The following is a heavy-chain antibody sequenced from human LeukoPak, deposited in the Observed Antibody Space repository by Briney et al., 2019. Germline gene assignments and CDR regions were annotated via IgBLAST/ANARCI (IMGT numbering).Heavy chain of an antibody. CDR2: MNPNSGDP. J-gene: IGHJ4*02. D-gene: IGHD5-24*01. CDR1: GYTFTNYD. CDR3: VRGGDGDRRDFDY. V-gene: IGHV1-2*02. Sequence: GASVKVSCKASGYTFTNYDIGWVRQATGQGLEWMGWMNPNSGDPNYAQSFQGRVTMSRDTSISTAYMELSSLRSDDKAVYYCVRGGDGDRRDFDYWGQGTLVTVSS.